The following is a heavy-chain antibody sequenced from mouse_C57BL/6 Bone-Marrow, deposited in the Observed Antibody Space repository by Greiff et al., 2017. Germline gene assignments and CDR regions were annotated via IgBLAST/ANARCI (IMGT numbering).Heavy chain of an antibody. CDR2: IDPDNGDT. Sequence: EVQLQQSGAELVRPGASVKLSCTASGFNIKDDYMHWVKQRPEQGLEWIGWIDPDNGDTEYASKFQGKATITADTSSNTAYLQLSSLTSDDTAVYYCTPTYGSSVYWGQGTTLTFSS. D-gene: IGHD1-1*01. V-gene: IGHV14-4*01. CDR1: GFNIKDDY. J-gene: IGHJ2*01. CDR3: TPTYGSSVY.